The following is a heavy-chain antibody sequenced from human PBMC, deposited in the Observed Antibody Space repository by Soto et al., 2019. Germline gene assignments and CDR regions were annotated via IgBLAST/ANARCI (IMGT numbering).Heavy chain of an antibody. CDR2: ISSSSSYI. CDR3: ARDGVEPFHY. V-gene: IGHV3-21*01. J-gene: IGHJ4*02. CDR1: GFTFSSYS. Sequence: EVQLVESGGGLVKPGGCLRLSCAASGFTFSSYSMKWVRQAPGKGLEWVSSISSSSSYIYYADSVKGRFTISRDNAKNSLYLQMNSLRAEDTAVYYCARDGVEPFHYWGQGTLVTVSA.